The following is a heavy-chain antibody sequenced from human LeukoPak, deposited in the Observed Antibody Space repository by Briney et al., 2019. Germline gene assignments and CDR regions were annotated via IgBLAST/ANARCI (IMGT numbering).Heavy chain of an antibody. V-gene: IGHV1-69*05. D-gene: IGHD6-6*01. CDR3: AIPNSSSSRFDAFDT. J-gene: IGHJ3*02. Sequence: SVKVSCKASGGTFSSYAISWVRQAPGQGLEWMGGIIPIFGTANYAQKFQGRVTITTDESTSTAYMELSSLRSEDTAVYYCAIPNSSSSRFDAFDTWGQGTMDTVSS. CDR2: IIPIFGTA. CDR1: GGTFSSYA.